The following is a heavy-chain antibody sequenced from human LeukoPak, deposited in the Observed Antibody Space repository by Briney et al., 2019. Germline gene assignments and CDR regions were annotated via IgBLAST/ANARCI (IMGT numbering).Heavy chain of an antibody. V-gene: IGHV4-59*01. CDR3: ARWSSGWSNAFDL. Sequence: SETLSLTCTVPGGSISSYYWSWIRQPPGKGLEWIGYIYYSGNTNYNPSLKSRVTISVDTSKNQFSLKLSSVTAADTAVYYCARWSSGWSNAFDLWGQGTQVTVSS. CDR1: GGSISSYY. D-gene: IGHD6-19*01. J-gene: IGHJ1*01. CDR2: IYYSGNT.